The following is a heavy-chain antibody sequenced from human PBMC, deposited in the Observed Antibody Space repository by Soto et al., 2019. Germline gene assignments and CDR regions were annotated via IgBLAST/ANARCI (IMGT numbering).Heavy chain of an antibody. Sequence: ASVKVSCKASGYTFTSYGISWVRQAPGQGLEWMGWVSAYNGNTNYAQKLQGRVTMTTDTSTSTAYMELRSLRSDDTAVYYCARVPSKLLWFGELLYSPGVYYGMDVWGQGTTVPVSS. J-gene: IGHJ6*02. CDR2: VSAYNGNT. CDR3: ARVPSKLLWFGELLYSPGVYYGMDV. V-gene: IGHV1-18*01. D-gene: IGHD3-10*01. CDR1: GYTFTSYG.